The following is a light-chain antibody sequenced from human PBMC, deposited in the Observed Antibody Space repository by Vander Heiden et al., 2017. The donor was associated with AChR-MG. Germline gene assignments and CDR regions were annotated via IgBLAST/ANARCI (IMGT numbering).Light chain of an antibody. CDR1: SPNIGASYD. V-gene: IGLV1-40*01. CDR3: QPYDSSRSRWV. J-gene: IGLJ3*02. Sequence: QSVLTQPPSVSWAPGQRVTISCTVSSPNIGASYDVHWYQHLPGPAPKLLVYVNINRPAASPDRFSGSKSGTSAALAITGLQAEDEADYYCQPYDSSRSRWVFGGGTKLTVL. CDR2: VNI.